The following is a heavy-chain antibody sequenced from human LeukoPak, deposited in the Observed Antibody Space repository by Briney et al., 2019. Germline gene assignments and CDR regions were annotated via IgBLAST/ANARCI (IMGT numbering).Heavy chain of an antibody. Sequence: PGGSLRLSCAGSGFTFSDAWMTWVRQAPGKGLEWVGRILSKTAGGTIDYSTPVKGRFTISRDDSLNTVYLQMNSLRTEDTAVHYCTWRGQDFDHWGQGTLVTVSS. J-gene: IGHJ4*02. CDR1: GFTFSDAW. V-gene: IGHV3-15*01. CDR2: ILSKTAGGTI. D-gene: IGHD3-3*01. CDR3: TWRGQDFDH.